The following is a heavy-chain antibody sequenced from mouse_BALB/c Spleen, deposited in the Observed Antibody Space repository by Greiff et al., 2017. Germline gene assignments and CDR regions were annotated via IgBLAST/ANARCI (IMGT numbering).Heavy chain of an antibody. V-gene: IGHV3-6*02. J-gene: IGHJ4*01. CDR1: GYSITSGYY. CDR2: ISYDGSN. D-gene: IGHD2-14*01. CDR3: ARRVRRDYAMDY. Sequence: ESGPGLVKPSQSLSLTCSVTGYSITSGYYWNWIRQFPGNKLEWMGYISYDGSNNYNPSLKNRISITRDTSKNQFFLKLNSVTTEDTATYYCARRVRRDYAMDYWGQGTSVTVSS.